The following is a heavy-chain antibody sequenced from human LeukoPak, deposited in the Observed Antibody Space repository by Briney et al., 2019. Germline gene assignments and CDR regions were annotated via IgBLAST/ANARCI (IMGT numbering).Heavy chain of an antibody. CDR1: GGSFSGYY. CDR3: ARGRGGSYYSVVWGYYFDY. V-gene: IGHV4-34*01. J-gene: IGHJ4*02. Sequence: SETLSLTCAVYGGSFSGYYWSWIRQPPGKRLEWIGEINHSGSTNYNPSLKSRVTISVDTSKNQFSLKLSSVTAADTAVYYCARGRGGSYYSVVWGYYFDYWGQGTLVTVSS. D-gene: IGHD1-26*01. CDR2: INHSGST.